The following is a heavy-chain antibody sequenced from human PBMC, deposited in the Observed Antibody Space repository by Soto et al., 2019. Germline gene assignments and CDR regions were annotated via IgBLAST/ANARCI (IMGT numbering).Heavy chain of an antibody. D-gene: IGHD2-8*02. CDR3: ARDKITGLFDY. CDR1: GDSIRNRNYY. V-gene: IGHV4-39*07. J-gene: IGHJ4*02. Sequence: SETLSLTCTVSGDSIRNRNYYWGWIRQPPGKGLEWIGGINHSGSTNYNPSLKSRVTISVETSKNQFSLKLTSVTAADTAVYYCARDKITGLFDYWGQGTLVTVSS. CDR2: INHSGST.